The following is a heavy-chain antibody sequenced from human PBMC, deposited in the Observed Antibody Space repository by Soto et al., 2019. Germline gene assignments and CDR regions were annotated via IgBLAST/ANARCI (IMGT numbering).Heavy chain of an antibody. CDR1: GFTFSSYS. D-gene: IGHD3-22*01. V-gene: IGHV3-48*02. CDR2: ISSSSSTI. CDR3: ARDWGITMIVVVPGDYWYFDL. Sequence: GGSLRLSCAASGFTFSSYSMNWVRQAPGKGLEWVSYISSSSSTIYYADSVKGRFTISRDNAKNSLYLQMNSLRDEDTAVYYCARDWGITMIVVVPGDYWYFDLWGRGTLVTVSS. J-gene: IGHJ2*01.